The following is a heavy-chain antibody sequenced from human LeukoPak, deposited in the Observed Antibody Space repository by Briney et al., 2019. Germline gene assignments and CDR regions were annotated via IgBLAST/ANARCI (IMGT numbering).Heavy chain of an antibody. CDR1: GFTFSTYG. D-gene: IGHD2-21*01. J-gene: IGHJ6*03. V-gene: IGHV3-33*06. CDR2: IWYDGSNK. CDR3: AKDRRRSGGDYYDYYMDV. Sequence: PGGSLRLSCVASGFTFSTYGMHWVRQAPGKGLEWVAVIWYDGSNKSYGDSVKGRFTISRDNSKNTVYLQMNSLRAEDTAVYYCAKDRRRSGGDYYDYYMDVWGKGTTVTVSS.